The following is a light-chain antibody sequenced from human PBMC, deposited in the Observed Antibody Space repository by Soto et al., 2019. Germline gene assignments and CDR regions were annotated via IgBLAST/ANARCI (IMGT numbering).Light chain of an antibody. J-gene: IGKJ1*01. CDR1: QTISFS. Sequence: DIQMTQYPSTLSASVGDRVTITCRASQTISFSLAWYQQKPGKAPKLLIYDASTLQSGVPSRFSGSESGTEFILTISGLQPDDFATYYCQQRYSSLPTFGQGTKVDI. CDR3: QQRYSSLPT. V-gene: IGKV1-5*01. CDR2: DAS.